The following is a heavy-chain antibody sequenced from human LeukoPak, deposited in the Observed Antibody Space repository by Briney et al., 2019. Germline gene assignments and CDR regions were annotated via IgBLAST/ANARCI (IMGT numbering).Heavy chain of an antibody. Sequence: GGSLRLSCAASGFTFSSYSMNWVRQAPGKGLEWVSSISSSSSYIYYADSVKGRFTISRDNAKNSLYLQTNSLRAEDTAVYYCARRYLGYCSSTSCYLDYWGQGTLVTVSS. V-gene: IGHV3-21*01. D-gene: IGHD2-2*01. CDR1: GFTFSSYS. CDR3: ARRYLGYCSSTSCYLDY. CDR2: ISSSSSYI. J-gene: IGHJ4*02.